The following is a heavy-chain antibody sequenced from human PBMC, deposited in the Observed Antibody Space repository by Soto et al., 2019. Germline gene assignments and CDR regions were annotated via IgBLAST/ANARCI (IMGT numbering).Heavy chain of an antibody. CDR3: ARDGPPPSQPPYFFDV. CDR2: IYNSGST. V-gene: IGHV4-30-4*01. CDR1: GGSISDADSY. J-gene: IGHJ6*02. Sequence: QLQLQESGPGLVKPSQTLSLTCTVSGGSISDADSYWNWIRQPPGKGLEWIGCIYNSGSTYYTPSFRNRVAISQNTSKSLFALNVSAVPAADTAVYYCARDGPPPSQPPYFFDVWGQGTTVTVSS. D-gene: IGHD3-3*01.